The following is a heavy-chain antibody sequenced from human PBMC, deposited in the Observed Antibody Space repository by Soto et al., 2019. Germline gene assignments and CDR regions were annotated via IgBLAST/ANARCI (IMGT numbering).Heavy chain of an antibody. V-gene: IGHV3-33*06. CDR3: AKSITMVRGVIGPQKNNYYYGMDV. CDR2: IGHYGSNK. CDR1: GFTFSTYG. D-gene: IGHD3-10*01. Sequence: GGSLRLSCAASGFTFSTYGMHWVRQAPGKGLEWVADIGHYGSNKNYADAVKGRFTISRDNSKNTLYLQMNSLRAEDTAVYYCAKSITMVRGVIGPQKNNYYYGMDVWGQGTTVTVSS. J-gene: IGHJ6*02.